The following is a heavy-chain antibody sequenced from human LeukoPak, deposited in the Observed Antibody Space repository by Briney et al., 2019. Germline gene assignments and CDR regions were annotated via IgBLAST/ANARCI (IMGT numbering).Heavy chain of an antibody. V-gene: IGHV4-30-2*01. CDR2: IYHSGST. D-gene: IGHD3-9*01. CDR3: ARGPFDWYPNRFDP. J-gene: IGHJ5*02. CDR1: GGSISSGGYS. Sequence: SQTLSLTCAVSGGSISSGGYSWSWIRQPPGKGLEWIGYIYHSGSTYYNPSLKSRVTISVDRSKNQFSLKLSSVTAADTAVYYCARGPFDWYPNRFDPWGQGTLVTVSS.